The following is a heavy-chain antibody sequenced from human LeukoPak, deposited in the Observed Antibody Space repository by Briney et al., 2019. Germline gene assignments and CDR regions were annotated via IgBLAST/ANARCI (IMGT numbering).Heavy chain of an antibody. CDR3: ARQSSGWQYYYYYYYMDV. J-gene: IGHJ6*03. V-gene: IGHV5-51*01. D-gene: IGHD6-19*01. CDR2: IYPGDSDT. CDR1: GSSFTSYW. Sequence: GASLKISCKGSGSSFTSYWIGWVRQMPGKGLEWMGIIYPGDSDTRYSPSFQGQVTISADKSISTAYLQWSSLKASDTAMYYCARQSSGWQYYYYYYYMDVWGKGTTVTVSS.